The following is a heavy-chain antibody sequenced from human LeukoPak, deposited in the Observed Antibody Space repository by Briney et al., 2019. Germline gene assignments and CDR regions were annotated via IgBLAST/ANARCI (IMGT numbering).Heavy chain of an antibody. CDR1: GGSISGYY. V-gene: IGHV4-59*01. CDR2: INYSGST. CDR3: ARRGTYYVFDY. J-gene: IGHJ4*02. D-gene: IGHD1-26*01. Sequence: SETLSLTCTVAGGSISGYYWSWIRQPPGKGLEWIGYINYSGSTFYNPSLRSRVTMSVDTSKRQFSLNLNSVTAADTAVYYCARRGTYYVFDYWGQGTLVTVSS.